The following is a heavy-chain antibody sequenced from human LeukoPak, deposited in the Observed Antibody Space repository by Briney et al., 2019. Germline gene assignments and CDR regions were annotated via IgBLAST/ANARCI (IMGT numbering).Heavy chain of an antibody. CDR3: ARGRDYGDYFDY. CDR2: IYTSGST. CDR1: GGSISSGSYY. D-gene: IGHD4-17*01. J-gene: IGHJ4*02. V-gene: IGHV4-61*02. Sequence: PSQTLSLTCTVSGGSISSGSYYWSWIRQPAGKGLEWIGRIYTSGSTNYDPSLKSRVTMSVDTSKNQFSLKLSSVTAADTAVYYCARGRDYGDYFDYWGQGTLVTVSS.